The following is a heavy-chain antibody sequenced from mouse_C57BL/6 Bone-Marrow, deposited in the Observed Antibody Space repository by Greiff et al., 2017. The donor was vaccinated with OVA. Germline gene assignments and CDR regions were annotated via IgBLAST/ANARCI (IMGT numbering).Heavy chain of an antibody. CDR3: ARGYYGDY. J-gene: IGHJ2*01. CDR1: GYSIPSGYY. V-gene: IGHV3-6*01. D-gene: IGHD1-1*01. Sequence: EVKLQESGPGLVKPSQSLSLTCSVTGYSIPSGYYWNWIRQFPGNKLEWMGYISYDGSNNYNPSLKNRISITRDTSKNQFFLKLNSVTTEDTATYYCARGYYGDYWGQGTTLTVSS. CDR2: ISYDGSN.